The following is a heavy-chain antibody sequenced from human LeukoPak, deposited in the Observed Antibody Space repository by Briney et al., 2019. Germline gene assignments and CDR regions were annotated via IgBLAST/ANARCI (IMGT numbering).Heavy chain of an antibody. CDR3: AKDGFYYYYMDV. CDR1: GFTFSTYA. V-gene: IGHV3-23*01. D-gene: IGHD5-12*01. CDR2: ISGSGSNT. Sequence: GGSLRLSCAASGFTFSTYAMNWVRQAPGKGLEWVSVISGSGSNTYYADSVKGRFTISRDNSKNTLYLQMNSLRAEDTAVYYCAKDGFYYYYMDVWGKGTTVTVSS. J-gene: IGHJ6*03.